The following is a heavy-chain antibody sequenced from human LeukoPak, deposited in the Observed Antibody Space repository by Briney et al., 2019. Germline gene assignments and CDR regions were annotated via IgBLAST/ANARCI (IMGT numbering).Heavy chain of an antibody. D-gene: IGHD1-26*01. J-gene: IGHJ5*02. V-gene: IGHV1-24*01. CDR3: ATAMGVVGHGFDP. CDR2: FDPEDGET. Sequence: ASVKVSCKDSGYTLTELSMHWVRQAPGKGLEGMGGFDPEDGETIYAQKFQGRVTMTEDTSTDTAYMELSSLRSEDTAVYYCATAMGVVGHGFDPWGQGTLVTVSS. CDR1: GYTLTELS.